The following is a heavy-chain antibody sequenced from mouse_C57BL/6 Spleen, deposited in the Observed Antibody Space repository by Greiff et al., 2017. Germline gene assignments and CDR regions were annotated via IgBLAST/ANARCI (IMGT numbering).Heavy chain of an antibody. Sequence: EVQLQQSGPELVKPGASVKISCKASGYTFTDYYMNWVKQSHGKSLEWIGDINPNNGGTSYNQKFKGKATLTVDKSSSTAYMELRSLTSEDSAVYYCARSYYYGRRNYFDYWGQGTTLTVSS. D-gene: IGHD1-1*01. J-gene: IGHJ2*01. V-gene: IGHV1-26*01. CDR3: ARSYYYGRRNYFDY. CDR2: INPNNGGT. CDR1: GYTFTDYY.